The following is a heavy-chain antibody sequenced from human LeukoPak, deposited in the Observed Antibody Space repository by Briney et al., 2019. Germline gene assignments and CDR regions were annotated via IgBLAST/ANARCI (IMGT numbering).Heavy chain of an antibody. Sequence: ASVKVSCKASGYTFSIYGISWVRHAPGQGLEWMGWISGSNCNTNYAQKVQGRVIMTTDTSTSTAYMELRSLTSDDTAVYYCARVDIAAESPFDYWGQGTLVTVSS. CDR2: ISGSNCNT. CDR3: ARVDIAAESPFDY. V-gene: IGHV1-18*01. CDR1: GYTFSIYG. J-gene: IGHJ4*02. D-gene: IGHD6-13*01.